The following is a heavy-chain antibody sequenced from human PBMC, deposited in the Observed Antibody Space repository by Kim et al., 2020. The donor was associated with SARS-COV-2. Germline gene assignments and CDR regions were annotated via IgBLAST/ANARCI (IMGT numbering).Heavy chain of an antibody. D-gene: IGHD3-22*01. Sequence: GGSLRLSCAASGFTFGDYYMSWVRQAPGKGLEWLACISSGSTYIHYADSVNGRFTLSIDNAKKSLNLEMNSLRDEDTAIYYCAGFEGETYCYEIRGHGLDLGGHETRVSVSS. CDR3: AGFEGETYCYEIRGHGLDL. J-gene: IGHJ4*01. V-gene: IGHV3-11*03. CDR2: ISSGSTYI. CDR1: GFTFGDYY.